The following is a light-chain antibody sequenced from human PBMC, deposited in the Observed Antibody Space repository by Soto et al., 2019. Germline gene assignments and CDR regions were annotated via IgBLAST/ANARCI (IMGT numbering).Light chain of an antibody. Sequence: QCVLTQPASVSGSPGQSITISCTGTSSDVGNYNYVSWYQQHPGKAPKLMIYDVSYRPSGVSNRFSGSKSGNTASLTISGLQAEDEADYYCNSYTGSSTPYVFGTGTKVTVL. J-gene: IGLJ1*01. CDR3: NSYTGSSTPYV. V-gene: IGLV2-14*01. CDR1: SSDVGNYNY. CDR2: DVS.